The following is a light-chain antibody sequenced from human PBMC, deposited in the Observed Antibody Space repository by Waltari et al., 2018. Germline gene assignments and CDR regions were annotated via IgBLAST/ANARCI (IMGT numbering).Light chain of an antibody. CDR2: KYR. J-gene: IGLJ2*01. Sequence: SYELTQPPSVSVSPGQTARITCSGDALPKQYGYWYQQKSGQAPVLVIYKYREGPSGIPERFSGSSSGTTVTLTISGVQAEDEADYYCQSAGSSVTSVLFGGGTKLTVL. CDR3: QSAGSSVTSVL. CDR1: ALPKQY. V-gene: IGLV3-25*03.